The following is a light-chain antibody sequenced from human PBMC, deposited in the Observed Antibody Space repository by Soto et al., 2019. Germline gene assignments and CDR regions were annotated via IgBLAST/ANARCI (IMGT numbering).Light chain of an antibody. CDR1: SSNIGAGYD. Sequence: QSVLTQTPSVSGAPGQKITMSCTGSSSNIGAGYDVHWYQQVPGAAPRLLIYGDNSRPSGVPDRFSASKSGASASLAITGLQGEDEANYYCLMWHSSAGVFGGGTKLTVL. CDR3: LMWHSSAGV. J-gene: IGLJ3*02. V-gene: IGLV1-40*01. CDR2: GDN.